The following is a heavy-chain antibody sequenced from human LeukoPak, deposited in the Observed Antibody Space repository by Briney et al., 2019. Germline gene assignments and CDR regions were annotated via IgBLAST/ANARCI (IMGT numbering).Heavy chain of an antibody. CDR2: IYYSGST. D-gene: IGHD3-3*01. CDR1: GGSISSYY. Sequence: KPSETLSLTCTVSGGSISSYYWSWIRQPPGKGLKWIGYIYYSGSTNYNPSLKSRVTISVDTSKNQFSLKLSSVTAADTAVYYCARGRFLEEDWGQGTLVTVSS. CDR3: ARGRFLEED. V-gene: IGHV4-59*01. J-gene: IGHJ4*02.